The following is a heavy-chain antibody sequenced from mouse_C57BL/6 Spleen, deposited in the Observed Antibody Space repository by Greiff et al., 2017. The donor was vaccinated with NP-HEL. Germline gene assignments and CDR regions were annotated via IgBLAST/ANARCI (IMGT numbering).Heavy chain of an antibody. V-gene: IGHV1-82*01. CDR2: IYPGDGAT. J-gene: IGHJ4*01. CDR1: GYAFSSSW. Sequence: VQLQESGPELVKPGASVKISCKASGYAFSSSWMNWVKQRPGKGLEWIGRIYPGDGATNYNGKFKGKATLTADKSSSTAYMQLSSLTSEDSAVYFCARDSSGYDYAMDYWGQGTSVTVSS. D-gene: IGHD3-2*02. CDR3: ARDSSGYDYAMDY.